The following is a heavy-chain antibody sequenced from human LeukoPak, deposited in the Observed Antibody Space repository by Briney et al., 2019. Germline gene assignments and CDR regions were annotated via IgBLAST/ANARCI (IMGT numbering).Heavy chain of an antibody. J-gene: IGHJ5*02. Sequence: SVKVSCKASGGTFSSYAISWVRQALGQGLEWMGGIIPIFGTANYAQKFQGRVTITADESTSTAYMELSSLRSEDTAVYYCARDFRTSCRRCYWFDPWGQGTLVTVSS. CDR3: ARDFRTSCRRCYWFDP. CDR2: IIPIFGTA. D-gene: IGHD2-2*01. CDR1: GGTFSSYA. V-gene: IGHV1-69*13.